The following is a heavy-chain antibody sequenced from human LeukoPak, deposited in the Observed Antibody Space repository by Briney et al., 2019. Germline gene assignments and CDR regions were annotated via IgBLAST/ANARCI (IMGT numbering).Heavy chain of an antibody. CDR1: GFTFSSYW. D-gene: IGHD6-19*01. CDR2: IKEDGSQK. J-gene: IGHJ4*02. V-gene: IGHV3-7*03. Sequence: GTLRLSCAASGFTFSSYWMSWVRQAPGKGLDWVASIKEDGSQKYYVDSVKGRFTISRDNAKNSLCLQMNRLRAEDTAVYYCARQVSPGSGWYRFYFDYWGQGTLVTVSS. CDR3: ARQVSPGSGWYRFYFDY.